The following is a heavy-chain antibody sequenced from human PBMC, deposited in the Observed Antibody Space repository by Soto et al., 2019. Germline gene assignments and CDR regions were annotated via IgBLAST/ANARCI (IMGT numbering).Heavy chain of an antibody. D-gene: IGHD5-12*01. CDR1: GGSISSGGYY. Sequence: QVQLQESGPGLVKPSQTLSLTCTVSGGSISSGGYYWSWIRQHPGKGLEWIGYIYYSGSTYYNPSLKSRVTISVDTSKTQFSLKLSSVTAADPAVYYCARRDSGSADYMDVWGKWTTVTVSS. CDR2: IYYSGST. V-gene: IGHV4-31*03. J-gene: IGHJ6*03. CDR3: ARRDSGSADYMDV.